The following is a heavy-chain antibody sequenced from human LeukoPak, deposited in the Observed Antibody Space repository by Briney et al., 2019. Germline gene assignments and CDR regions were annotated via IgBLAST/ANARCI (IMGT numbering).Heavy chain of an antibody. J-gene: IGHJ3*02. V-gene: IGHV3-23*01. Sequence: PGGSLRLSCAASGFTFSSYAMSWVRQAPGKGLEWVSGISGSGGTTYYVDSVKGRFTISRDNSKNTVYLQMNSLRAEDTAIYYCAKAVGSSGYFSRDAFDIWGQGTMVTVSS. CDR2: ISGSGGTT. CDR1: GFTFSSYA. CDR3: AKAVGSSGYFSRDAFDI. D-gene: IGHD3-22*01.